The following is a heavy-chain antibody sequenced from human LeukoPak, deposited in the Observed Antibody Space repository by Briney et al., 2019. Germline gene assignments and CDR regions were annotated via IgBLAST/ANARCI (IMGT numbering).Heavy chain of an antibody. J-gene: IGHJ4*02. V-gene: IGHV3-49*04. Sequence: GGSLRLSCLTSGFTFRDYGLGWVRQAPGMGLDWVSFTRSKIYGGAPEYAASVRGRFSVSRDDSESVAYLQMNNLKSEDTGVYYCARGQTVPGAKYYFDFWSPGTLVTVSS. CDR2: TRSKIYGGAP. CDR1: GFTFRDYG. CDR3: ARGQTVPGAKYYFDF. D-gene: IGHD2/OR15-2a*01.